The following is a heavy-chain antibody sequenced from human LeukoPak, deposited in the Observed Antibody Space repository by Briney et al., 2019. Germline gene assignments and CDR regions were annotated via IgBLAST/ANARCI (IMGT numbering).Heavy chain of an antibody. J-gene: IGHJ4*02. CDR1: GFTFSTYG. Sequence: GGSLRLSCVASGFTFSTYGMSWVRQAPGKGLEWVSAITGSGGSTYYADSVKGRFTISRDNSKNTLYLQINSLRVEDTAVYYCARDQLGAVLYFDYWGQGALVTVSS. V-gene: IGHV3-23*01. CDR3: ARDQLGAVLYFDY. CDR2: ITGSGGST. D-gene: IGHD1-1*01.